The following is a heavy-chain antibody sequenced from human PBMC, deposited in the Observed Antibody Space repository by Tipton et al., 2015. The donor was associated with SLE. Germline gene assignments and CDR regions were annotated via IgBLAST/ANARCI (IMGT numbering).Heavy chain of an antibody. Sequence: TLSLTCTVSSGSISSGSYYWSWIRQPAGKGLEWIGRIYTSGSTNYNPSLKSRVTISVDTSKNQFSLKLSSVTAADTAVYYCARDLRAIGDRFDPWGQGALVTVSS. J-gene: IGHJ5*02. D-gene: IGHD3-16*01. CDR1: SGSISSGSYY. V-gene: IGHV4-61*02. CDR2: IYTSGST. CDR3: ARDLRAIGDRFDP.